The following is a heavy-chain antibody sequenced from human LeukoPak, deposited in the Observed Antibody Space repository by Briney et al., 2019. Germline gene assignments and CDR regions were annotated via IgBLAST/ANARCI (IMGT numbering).Heavy chain of an antibody. D-gene: IGHD6-19*01. J-gene: IGHJ6*03. CDR3: ARAGQPSSGWYEGLDYYFYYMGG. CDR2: MNPNSGNT. V-gene: IGHV1-8*03. Sequence: ASVKVSCKASGYTFTSYDINWVRQATGQGLEWMGWMNPNSGNTGYAQKFQGRVTITRNTSINTAYMELSSLRSEDTAVYYCARAGQPSSGWYEGLDYYFYYMGGWGKGTKVTVSS. CDR1: GYTFTSYD.